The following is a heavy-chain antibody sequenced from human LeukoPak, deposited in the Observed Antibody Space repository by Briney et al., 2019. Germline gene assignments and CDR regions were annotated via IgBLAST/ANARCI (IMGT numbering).Heavy chain of an antibody. CDR3: ARGDCSSTSCSFGY. V-gene: IGHV1-69*04. CDR1: GGTFSSYA. D-gene: IGHD2-2*01. CDR2: IIPIFGIA. Sequence: GSSVKVSCKASGGTFSSYAISWVRQAPGQGLEWMGRIIPIFGIANYAQKFQGRVTITADKSTSTAYMELSSLRSEDTAVYYCARGDCSSTSCSFGYWGQGTLVTVSS. J-gene: IGHJ4*02.